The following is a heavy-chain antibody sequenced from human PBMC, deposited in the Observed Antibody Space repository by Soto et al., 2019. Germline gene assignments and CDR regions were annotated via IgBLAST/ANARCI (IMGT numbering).Heavy chain of an antibody. V-gene: IGHV3-30*18. CDR2: ISYDGSNK. D-gene: IGHD2-15*01. CDR3: AKDRRGWLDY. J-gene: IGHJ4*02. Sequence: PGGSLRLSCAASGFTFSSYGMHWVRQAPGKGLEWVAVISYDGSNKYYADSAKGRFTISRDNSKNTLYLQMNSLRAEDTAVYYCAKDRRGWLDYWGQGTLVTVSS. CDR1: GFTFSSYG.